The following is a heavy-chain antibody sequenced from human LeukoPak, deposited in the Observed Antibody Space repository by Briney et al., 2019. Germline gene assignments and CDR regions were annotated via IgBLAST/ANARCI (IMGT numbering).Heavy chain of an antibody. CDR2: IVPIFGTG. CDR1: GDTFSICG. Sequence: SVKVSCKASGDTFSICGISWVRQAPGQGREWMGGIVPIFGTGYYAQKYQGRVTITADESTTTAYMELSSLRSEDTAVYYCARDYCSSARCSVSFDMWGQGTLVTVSS. D-gene: IGHD2-2*01. V-gene: IGHV1-69*13. J-gene: IGHJ3*02. CDR3: ARDYCSSARCSVSFDM.